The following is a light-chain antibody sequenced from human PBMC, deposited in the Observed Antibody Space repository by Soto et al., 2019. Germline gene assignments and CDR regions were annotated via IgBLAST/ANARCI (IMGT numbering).Light chain of an antibody. Sequence: EIVLTQSPGTLSLFPGERATLSCRATQSVNSDYLAWYQQKPGQAPRLLIYIASRRATGIPDRFSGGGSGTDFTLTINRLEPEDFAVYYCQQYGTSPWTFGQGTKAEIK. CDR2: IAS. V-gene: IGKV3-20*01. CDR3: QQYGTSPWT. CDR1: QSVNSDY. J-gene: IGKJ1*01.